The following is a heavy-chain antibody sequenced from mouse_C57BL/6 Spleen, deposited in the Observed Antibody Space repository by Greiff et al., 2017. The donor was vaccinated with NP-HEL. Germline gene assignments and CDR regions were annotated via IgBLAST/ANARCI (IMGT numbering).Heavy chain of an antibody. Sequence: VQLVESGPELVKPGASVKISCKASGYAFSSSWMNWVKQRPGKGLEWIGRIYPGDGDTNYNGKFKGKATLTADKSSSTAYMQLSSLTSEDSAVYFCAITTVVATDAMDYWGQGTSVTVSS. V-gene: IGHV1-82*01. J-gene: IGHJ4*01. D-gene: IGHD1-1*01. CDR3: AITTVVATDAMDY. CDR2: IYPGDGDT. CDR1: GYAFSSSW.